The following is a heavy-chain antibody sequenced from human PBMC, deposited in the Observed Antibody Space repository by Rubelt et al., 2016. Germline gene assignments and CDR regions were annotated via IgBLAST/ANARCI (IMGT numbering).Heavy chain of an antibody. V-gene: IGHV3-48*04. Sequence: VQPGGSLRLSCAASGFTVSSNYMSWVRQAPGKGLEWVSYISSSSSTIYYADSVKGRFTISRDNVKNSLYLQMNSLRAEDTAVYYCARDRGSYFHDAFDVWGQGTMVTVSS. CDR1: GFTVSSNY. D-gene: IGHD1-26*01. J-gene: IGHJ3*01. CDR2: ISSSSSTI. CDR3: ARDRGSYFHDAFDV.